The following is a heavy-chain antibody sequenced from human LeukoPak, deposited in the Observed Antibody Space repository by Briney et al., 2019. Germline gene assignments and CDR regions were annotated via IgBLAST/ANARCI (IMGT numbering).Heavy chain of an antibody. CDR1: GFTFSSYW. CDR2: TKQDGSEK. Sequence: PGGSLRLSCAASGFTFSSYWMSWVRQAPGKGLEWVANTKQDGSEKYYVDSVKGRFTISRDNAKNSLYLQMNSLRAEDTAVYYCASNPSGPQNWNYFDYWGQGTLVTVSS. J-gene: IGHJ4*02. CDR3: ASNPSGPQNWNYFDY. D-gene: IGHD1-1*01. V-gene: IGHV3-7*01.